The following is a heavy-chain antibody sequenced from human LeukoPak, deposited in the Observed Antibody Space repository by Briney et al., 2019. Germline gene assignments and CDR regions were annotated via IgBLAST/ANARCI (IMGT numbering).Heavy chain of an antibody. V-gene: IGHV1-69*01. CDR3: AMSGSYYLDY. D-gene: IGHD1-26*01. J-gene: IGHJ4*02. Sequence: GSSVKVSCKASGGTFSSYAISWVRQAPGQGLEWTGGIIPIFGTANYAQKFQGRVTITADESTSTAYMELSSLRSEDTAVYYRAMSGSYYLDYWGQGTLVTVSS. CDR2: IIPIFGTA. CDR1: GGTFSSYA.